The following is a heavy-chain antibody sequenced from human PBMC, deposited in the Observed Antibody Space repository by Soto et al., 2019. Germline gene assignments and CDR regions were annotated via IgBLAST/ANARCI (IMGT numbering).Heavy chain of an antibody. CDR3: ARGRHYGSGGNWFDP. CDR1: GGSFSGYY. CDR2: INHSGST. Sequence: PSETLSLTCAVYGGSFSGYYWSWIRQPPGKGLEWIGEINHSGSTNYNPSLKSRVTISVDTSKNQFSLKLSSVTAADTAVYYCARGRHYGSGGNWFDPWGQGTLVTVSS. J-gene: IGHJ5*02. V-gene: IGHV4-34*01. D-gene: IGHD3-10*01.